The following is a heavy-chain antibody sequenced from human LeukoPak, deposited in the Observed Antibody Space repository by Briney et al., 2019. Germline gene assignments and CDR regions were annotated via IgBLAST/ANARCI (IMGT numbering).Heavy chain of an antibody. Sequence: SETLSLTCTVSGGSISSGGYYWSWLRQHPGKGLEWIGYIYYSGSTYYNPSLKSRVTISVDTPKNQLSLKLSSVTAADTAVYYCARLRRDINDWYADDCWGQGTLVTVSS. CDR1: GGSISSGGYY. CDR2: IYYSGST. V-gene: IGHV4-31*03. CDR3: ARLRRDINDWYADDC. J-gene: IGHJ4*02. D-gene: IGHD6-19*01.